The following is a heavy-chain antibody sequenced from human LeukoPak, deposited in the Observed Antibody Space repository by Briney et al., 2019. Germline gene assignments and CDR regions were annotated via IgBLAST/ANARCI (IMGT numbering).Heavy chain of an antibody. Sequence: SETLSLTCAVYGAPFNAYYWSWIRQTPGKGLEWIGEINQSGTANYNPSLKSRVTISVDTSKNQFSLKLTSVTAADSALYYCARGQEGWERLQRAVHFDYWGQGNLITVSS. J-gene: IGHJ4*02. CDR1: GAPFNAYY. CDR2: INQSGTA. CDR3: ARGQEGWERLQRAVHFDY. V-gene: IGHV4-34*01. D-gene: IGHD1-1*01.